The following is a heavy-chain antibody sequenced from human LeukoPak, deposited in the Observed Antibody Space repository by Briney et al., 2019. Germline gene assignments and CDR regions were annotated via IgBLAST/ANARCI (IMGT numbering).Heavy chain of an antibody. V-gene: IGHV3-74*01. J-gene: IGHJ4*02. Sequence: GGSLRLSCAASGFNFRGYLMHWVRQAPGEGLVWVSRIRSDGSGISGTSYADSVKGRFTTSRDNAKNTLYLQMNSLRADDTAVYYCAREGSLPDYWGQGTLVTVSS. CDR3: AREGSLPDY. CDR1: GFNFRGYL. CDR2: IRSDGSGISGT. D-gene: IGHD2-15*01.